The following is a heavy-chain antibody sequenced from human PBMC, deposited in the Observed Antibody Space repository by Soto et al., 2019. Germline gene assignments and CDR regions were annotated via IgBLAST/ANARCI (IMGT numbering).Heavy chain of an antibody. V-gene: IGHV4-30-4*01. CDR2: ISSIGST. CDR3: ARGLVIRPYYYHGMDV. CDR1: GGSISSGDYF. D-gene: IGHD3-9*01. Sequence: ASETLSLTCTVSGGSISSGDYFWSWIRQSPGKGLEWIGYISSIGSTYYNPSLKSRVSVSRDTSKNQFSLKLSSVTTTDTAVYYCARGLVIRPYYYHGMDVWGQGTTVT. J-gene: IGHJ6*02.